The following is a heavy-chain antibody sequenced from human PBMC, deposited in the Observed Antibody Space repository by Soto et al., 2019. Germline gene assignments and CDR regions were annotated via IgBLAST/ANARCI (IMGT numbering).Heavy chain of an antibody. V-gene: IGHV4-4*02. Sequence: QVQLQESGPGLVKPSGTLSLTCAVSGDSISSPKWWTWLRQPPGKGLEWIGDLLHSGTTNYNPSLKXXVILSVDKAQNQFSLNLTSVTAADAAIYYCAYSSGWYRHDVWGQGTSVTVSS. CDR1: GDSISSPKW. J-gene: IGHJ3*01. CDR3: AYSSGWYRHDV. D-gene: IGHD6-19*01. CDR2: LLHSGTT.